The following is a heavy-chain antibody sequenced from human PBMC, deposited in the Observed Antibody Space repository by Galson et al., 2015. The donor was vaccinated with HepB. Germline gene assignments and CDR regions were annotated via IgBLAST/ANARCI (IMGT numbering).Heavy chain of an antibody. Sequence: TLSLTCTVSGGSISSYYWSWIRQPPGKGLEWIGYIYYSGSTNYNPSLKSRVTISVDTSKNQFSLKLSSVTAADTAVYYCARDRRVVYAIGRSYYGMDVWGQGTTVTVSS. CDR2: IYYSGST. D-gene: IGHD2-8*02. CDR3: ARDRRVVYAIGRSYYGMDV. V-gene: IGHV4-59*01. J-gene: IGHJ6*02. CDR1: GGSISSYY.